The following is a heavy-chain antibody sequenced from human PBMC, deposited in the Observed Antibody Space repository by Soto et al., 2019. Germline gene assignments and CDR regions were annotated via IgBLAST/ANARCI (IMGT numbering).Heavy chain of an antibody. D-gene: IGHD1-20*01. CDR2: IYYSGST. Sequence: SETLSLTCTVSGGSISSYYWSWIRQPPGKGLEWIGYIYYSGSTNYNPSLKSRVTISVDTSKNQFSLKLSSVTAADTAVYYCARHVLDNWNDSQAFDILGQGTMVTVSS. CDR3: ARHVLDNWNDSQAFDI. V-gene: IGHV4-59*08. J-gene: IGHJ3*02. CDR1: GGSISSYY.